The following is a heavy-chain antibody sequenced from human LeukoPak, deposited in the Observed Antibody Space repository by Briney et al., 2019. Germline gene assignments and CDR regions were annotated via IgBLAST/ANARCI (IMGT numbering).Heavy chain of an antibody. J-gene: IGHJ5*02. V-gene: IGHV4-30-2*01. D-gene: IGHD2-21*01. Sequence: SQTLSLTCAVSGGSISSGGYSWSWIRQPPGKGLEWIGYIYHSGSTYYNPSLKSRVTISVDRSKNQFSLKLSSVTAADTAVYYCARGCGSFCGLGPWGQGTLVTVSS. CDR3: ARGCGSFCGLGP. CDR2: IYHSGST. CDR1: GGSISSGGYS.